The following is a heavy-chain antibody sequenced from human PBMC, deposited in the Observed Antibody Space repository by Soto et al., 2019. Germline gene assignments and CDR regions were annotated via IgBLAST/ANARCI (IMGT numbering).Heavy chain of an antibody. J-gene: IGHJ4*02. V-gene: IGHV3-53*01. Sequence: GGSLRLSCAASGFAVSRNYMSWVRQAPGKGLDWVSTIYSGGSAYYADSVQGRFTISRDNSKNTLYLQMNSLSAEDTAVYYRERRQSYSGGVDYWGQGTLVTVSS. D-gene: IGHD2-15*01. CDR1: GFAVSRNY. CDR3: ERRQSYSGGVDY. CDR2: IYSGGSA.